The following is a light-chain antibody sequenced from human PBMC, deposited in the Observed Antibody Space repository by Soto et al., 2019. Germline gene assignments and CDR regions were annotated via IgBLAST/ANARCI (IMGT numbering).Light chain of an antibody. CDR2: GAS. V-gene: IGKV3-15*01. CDR3: QQYNYRPPA. CDR1: QSVSGN. J-gene: IGKJ5*01. Sequence: EIVMTQSPATLSVSPGERAALSCRASQSVSGNLAWYQQTPGQAPRLLIYGASTRATGIPARFSGSGSGTEFTLTISSLKSEDFAVYYCQQYNYRPPAFGQGTRLEIK.